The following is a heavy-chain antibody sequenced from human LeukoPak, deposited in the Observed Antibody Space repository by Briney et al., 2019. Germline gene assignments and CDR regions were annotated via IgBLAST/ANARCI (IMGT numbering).Heavy chain of an antibody. J-gene: IGHJ5*02. CDR2: INSDGSTT. CDR3: ARAARADCTSPTCHSWLAP. V-gene: IGHV3-74*01. Sequence: GGSLRLSCAASGFTLSNSWIHWVRQAPGKGLVWVSRINSDGSTTTYANSVKGRFTISRDNAKNTLYLQMNSLRAEDTAVYYCARAARADCTSPTCHSWLAPWGQGTQVTVSS. CDR1: GFTLSNSW. D-gene: IGHD2/OR15-2a*01.